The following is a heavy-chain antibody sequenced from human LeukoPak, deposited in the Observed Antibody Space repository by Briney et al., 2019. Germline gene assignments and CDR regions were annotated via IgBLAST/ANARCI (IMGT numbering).Heavy chain of an antibody. CDR1: GFTFSSYA. CDR2: ISYDGSNK. CDR3: ARDPPTYYYDSSGYSEGPFDY. V-gene: IGHV3-30*04. J-gene: IGHJ4*02. Sequence: GGSLRLSCEASGFTFSSYAMHWVRQAPGKGLEWVAVISYDGSNKYYADSVKGRFTISRDNSKNTLYLQMNSLRAEDTAVYYCARDPPTYYYDSSGYSEGPFDYWGQGTLVTVSS. D-gene: IGHD3-22*01.